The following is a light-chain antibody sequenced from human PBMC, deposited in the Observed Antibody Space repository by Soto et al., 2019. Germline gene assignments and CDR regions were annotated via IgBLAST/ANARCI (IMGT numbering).Light chain of an antibody. CDR3: SSYASRNTLV. J-gene: IGLJ3*02. CDR2: EVS. V-gene: IGLV2-14*02. Sequence: QSALTQPASVSGSPGQSITISCTGTSSDVGSYNLVSWYQQHPGKAPKLMIYEVSNRPSGVSDRFSGSKSGNTASLTISGLQADDESDYYCSSYASRNTLVFGGGTKLTVL. CDR1: SSDVGSYNL.